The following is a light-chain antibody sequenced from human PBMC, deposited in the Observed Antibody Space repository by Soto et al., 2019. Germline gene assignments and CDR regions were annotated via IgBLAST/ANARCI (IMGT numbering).Light chain of an antibody. CDR3: CSYAGNNRV. V-gene: IGLV2-23*02. CDR2: EVS. CDR1: SSDVGSYNL. Sequence: QSALTQPASVSGSPGQSITISCTGTSSDVGSYNLVSWYQQNPGKAPKLMIYEVSKRPSGVSNRFSGSKSGNTASLTISGLQAEDEADYYCCSYAGNNRVFGTGTKLTVL. J-gene: IGLJ1*01.